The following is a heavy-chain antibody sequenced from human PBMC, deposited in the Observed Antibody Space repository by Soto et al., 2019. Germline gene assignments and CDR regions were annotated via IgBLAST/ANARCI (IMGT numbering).Heavy chain of an antibody. V-gene: IGHV5-51*01. Sequence: EVQLVQSGAEVRKPGESLKISCKGSGYSFTNYWIGWVRQKPGKGLEWMGTIFPGDSDTRYSPSFQGQVTISADRSTSTAYLQWSSLKAAAPAMYYGARPKQPSLGRDSDYVLGYWYCDLWGRVTPVTVSS. J-gene: IGHJ2*01. CDR1: GYSFTNYW. CDR3: ARPKQPSLGRDSDYVLGYWYCDL. D-gene: IGHD5-12*01. CDR2: IFPGDSDT.